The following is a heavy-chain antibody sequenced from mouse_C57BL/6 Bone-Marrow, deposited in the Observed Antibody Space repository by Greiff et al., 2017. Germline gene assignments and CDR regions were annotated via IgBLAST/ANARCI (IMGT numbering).Heavy chain of an antibody. CDR1: GFTFSSYA. J-gene: IGHJ2*01. Sequence: EVHLVESGGGLVKPGGSLKLSCAASGFTFSSYAMSWVRQTPEKRLEWVATISDGGSYTYYPDNVKGRFTISRDNAKNNLYLQMSHLKSEDTAMYYCARWLGFDYWGQGTTLTVSS. CDR2: ISDGGSYT. CDR3: ARWLGFDY. V-gene: IGHV5-4*01. D-gene: IGHD2-3*01.